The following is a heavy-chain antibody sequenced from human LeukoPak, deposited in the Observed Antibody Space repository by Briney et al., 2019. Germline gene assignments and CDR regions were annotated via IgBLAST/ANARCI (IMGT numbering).Heavy chain of an antibody. Sequence: SETLSLTCTVSGGSISSSGYYWGWIRQPPGKGLEWMGSIYYSGTTYYHPSLKSRVTISLDTSKNQFSLKLSSVTAADAAVYYCARDRRNFDVDYWGQGTLVTVSS. J-gene: IGHJ4*02. D-gene: IGHD3-9*01. V-gene: IGHV4-39*07. CDR3: ARDRRNFDVDY. CDR2: IYYSGTT. CDR1: GGSISSSGYY.